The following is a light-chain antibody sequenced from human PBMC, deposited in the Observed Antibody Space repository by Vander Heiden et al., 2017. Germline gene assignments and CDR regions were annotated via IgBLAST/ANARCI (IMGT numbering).Light chain of an antibody. CDR2: DVR. Sequence: QSALTQPASVSGSPGQSITISCTGTSSDVGGYNYVSWYQQHPGKAPKLMIYDVRNRPSGVSDRFSGSKSGNTASLTISGLQGEDEADYYCSSYTTSSTQVFGGGTKLTVL. CDR1: SSDVGGYNY. V-gene: IGLV2-14*01. CDR3: SSYTTSSTQV. J-gene: IGLJ2*01.